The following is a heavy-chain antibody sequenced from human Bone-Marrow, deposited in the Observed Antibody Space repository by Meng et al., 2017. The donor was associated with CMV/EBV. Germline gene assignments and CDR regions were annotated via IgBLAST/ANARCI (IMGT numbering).Heavy chain of an antibody. J-gene: IGHJ6*02. V-gene: IGHV4-39*07. CDR2: ISYSGYT. CDR1: GGSISSRNYY. CDR3: ARDLAYSGSYEDGMDV. D-gene: IGHD1-26*01. Sequence: GSLRLSCTVSGGSISSRNYYWGWIRQPPGKGLEWIGSISYSGYTYYNPSLKSRVAISFETSKNQFSLKLSSVTAADTAVYYCARDLAYSGSYEDGMDVWGQGTTVPVSS.